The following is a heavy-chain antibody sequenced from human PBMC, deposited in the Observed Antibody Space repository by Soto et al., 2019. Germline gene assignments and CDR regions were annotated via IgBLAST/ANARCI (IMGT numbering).Heavy chain of an antibody. J-gene: IGHJ4*02. CDR3: ARGNKVVFPKDRTSSGWYVNX. V-gene: IGHV4-39*07. CDR1: GDSISRSSHY. Sequence: PSETLSLTCSVSGDSISRSSHYWGWIRQPPGKGLEWIGSVHISEKAYYNPSLKSRVSVLMDTSKNEFSLKLSSVTAADTAVYYCARGNKVVFPKDRTSSGWYVNXWGQGTLVTVSS. CDR2: VHISEKA. D-gene: IGHD6-19*01.